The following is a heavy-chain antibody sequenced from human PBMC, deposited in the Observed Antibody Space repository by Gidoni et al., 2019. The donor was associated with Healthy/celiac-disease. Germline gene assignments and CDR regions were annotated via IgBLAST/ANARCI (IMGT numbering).Heavy chain of an antibody. V-gene: IGHV3-48*01. CDR2: ISSSSSTI. J-gene: IGHJ3*02. Sequence: EVQLVESGGGLVQPGGSLRLSCAASGFPFSSYSMNWVRQAPGKGLEWVSYISSSSSTIYYADSVKGRFTISRDNAKNSLYLQMNSLRAEDTAVYYCAREWNVSGAFDIWGQGTMVTVSS. D-gene: IGHD3-16*01. CDR3: AREWNVSGAFDI. CDR1: GFPFSSYS.